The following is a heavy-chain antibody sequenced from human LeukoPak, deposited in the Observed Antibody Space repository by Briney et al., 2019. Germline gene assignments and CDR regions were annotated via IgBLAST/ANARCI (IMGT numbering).Heavy chain of an antibody. CDR1: GYTFIVYH. CDR2: INPNSGDT. D-gene: IGHD1-1*01. CDR3: ARADWSMLEY. J-gene: IGHJ4*02. V-gene: IGHV1-2*02. Sequence: GASVTVSCKASGYTFIVYHMHWVRQAPGQGLEWMGWINPNSGDTNFAQKFQGRVTMTRDTSISTVYMELSRLTSDDTAVYYCARADWSMLEYWGQGTLVTV.